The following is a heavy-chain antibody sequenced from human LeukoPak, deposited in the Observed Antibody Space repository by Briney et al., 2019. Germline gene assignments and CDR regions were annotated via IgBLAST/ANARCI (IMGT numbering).Heavy chain of an antibody. J-gene: IGHJ4*02. CDR2: INHSGST. Sequence: SETLSLTCAVYGGSFSGYYWSWIRQPPGKGLEWIGEINHSGSTNYNPSLKSRVTISVDTSKNQFSLKLSSVTAADTAVYYCARGPFGDYVDYWGQGTLVTVPS. V-gene: IGHV4-34*01. D-gene: IGHD3-10*01. CDR3: ARGPFGDYVDY. CDR1: GGSFSGYY.